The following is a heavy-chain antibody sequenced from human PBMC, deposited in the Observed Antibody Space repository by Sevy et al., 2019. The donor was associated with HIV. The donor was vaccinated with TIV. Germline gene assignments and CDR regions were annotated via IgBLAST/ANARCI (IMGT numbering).Heavy chain of an antibody. D-gene: IGHD3-22*01. CDR2: ISGYNGNT. CDR1: GYTFSNYG. Sequence: ASVKVSCQASGYTFSNYGVTWVRQAPGQGLEWMGWISGYNGNTKYAQKFQDRVIMTTDTATSTAYMELRSLRSDDTAVYSGVRDESFSLIVVDPDYWGQGTLVTVSS. J-gene: IGHJ4*02. CDR3: VRDESFSLIVVDPDY. V-gene: IGHV1-18*01.